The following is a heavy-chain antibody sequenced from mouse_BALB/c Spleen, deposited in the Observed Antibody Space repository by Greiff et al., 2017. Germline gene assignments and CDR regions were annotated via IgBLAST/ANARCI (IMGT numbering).Heavy chain of an antibody. CDR1: GFTFSSYT. V-gene: IGHV5-6-4*01. Sequence: EVKLMESGGGLVKPGGSLKLSCAASGFTFSSYTMSWVRQTPEKRLEWVATISSGGSYTYYPDSVKGRFTISRDNAKNTLYLQMSSLKSEDTAMYYCTSYRYDRWGQGTTLTVSS. D-gene: IGHD2-14*01. J-gene: IGHJ2*01. CDR2: ISSGGSYT. CDR3: TSYRYDR.